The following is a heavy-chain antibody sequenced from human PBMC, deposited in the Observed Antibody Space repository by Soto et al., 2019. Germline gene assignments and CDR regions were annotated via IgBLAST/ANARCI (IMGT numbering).Heavy chain of an antibody. V-gene: IGHV1-69*01. D-gene: IGHD3-3*01. Sequence: QVQLVQSGAEVKKPGSSVKVSCKASGGTFSSYAISWVRQAPGQGLEWMGGIIPIFGTANYAQKFQGRVTSTADESTSTAYMELSSLRSEDTAVYYCALSTIFGFDATAGGNWFDPWGQGTLVTVSS. CDR1: GGTFSSYA. CDR3: ALSTIFGFDATAGGNWFDP. CDR2: IIPIFGTA. J-gene: IGHJ5*02.